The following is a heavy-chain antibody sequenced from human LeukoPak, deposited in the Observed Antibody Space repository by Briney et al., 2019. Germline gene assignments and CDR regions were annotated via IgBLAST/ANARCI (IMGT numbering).Heavy chain of an antibody. J-gene: IGHJ4*02. V-gene: IGHV4-34*01. D-gene: IGHD5-12*01. CDR3: ARDGYSGYDSVDY. CDR2: INHSGST. Sequence: SETLSLTCTVSGGSMSSYYWNWIRQPPGKGLEWIGEINHSGSTNYNPSLKSRVTISVDTSKNQFSLKLSSVTAADTAVYYCARDGYSGYDSVDYWGQGTLVTVSS. CDR1: GGSMSSYY.